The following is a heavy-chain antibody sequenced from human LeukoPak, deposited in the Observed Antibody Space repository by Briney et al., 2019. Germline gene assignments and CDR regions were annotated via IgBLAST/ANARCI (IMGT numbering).Heavy chain of an antibody. J-gene: IGHJ4*02. CDR1: GFTFSTYA. Sequence: GGSLRPSCAASGFTFSTYAMSWVRQAPGKGLEWVSTISNSDGSTYYADSVKGRFTISRDNSKNTLYLQMNSLRAEDTAIYYCAKPTRTGPAKAFDYWGQGTLVTVSS. D-gene: IGHD3/OR15-3a*01. V-gene: IGHV3-23*01. CDR2: ISNSDGST. CDR3: AKPTRTGPAKAFDY.